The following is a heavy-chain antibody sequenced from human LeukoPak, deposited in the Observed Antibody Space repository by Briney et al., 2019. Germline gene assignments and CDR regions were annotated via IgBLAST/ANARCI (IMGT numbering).Heavy chain of an antibody. CDR1: GGSMSSNY. Sequence: SETLSLTCTVYGGSMSSNYWSWIRQPPGKGLEWVGYIYYSGSTNYNPSLKSRVTISVDTSKNQFSLKLSSVTAADTAAYYCARREVTETDALDIWGQGTMVTVSS. CDR3: ARREVTETDALDI. CDR2: IYYSGST. J-gene: IGHJ3*02. V-gene: IGHV4-59*01. D-gene: IGHD4-23*01.